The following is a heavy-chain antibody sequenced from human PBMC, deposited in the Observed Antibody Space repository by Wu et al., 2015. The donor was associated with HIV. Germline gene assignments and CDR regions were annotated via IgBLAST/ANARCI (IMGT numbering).Heavy chain of an antibody. CDR2: ISPISETP. CDR1: GGTFTSYA. CDR3: ARGVVRSREFDT. Sequence: QVHLVQSGAEVKKSGSSVKVSCQASGGTFTSYAFSWVRQAPGQGFEWMGGISPISETPDYAQKFQGRVTIATDKSTSTVYMDLSGLKSDDTAVYYCARGVVRSREFDTWGQGTLVTVSS. V-gene: IGHV1-69*05. J-gene: IGHJ5*02.